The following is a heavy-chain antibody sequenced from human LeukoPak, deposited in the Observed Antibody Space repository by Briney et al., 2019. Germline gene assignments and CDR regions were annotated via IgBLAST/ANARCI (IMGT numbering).Heavy chain of an antibody. J-gene: IGHJ5*02. D-gene: IGHD3-3*01. Sequence: SETLSLTCPVYGGSFSGYYWSWIRQPPGKGLEWIGEINHSGSTNYNPSLKSRVTISVDTSKDQFSLKLSSVTAADTAVYYCARAGITIFGVVIKSWFDPWGQGTLVTVSS. CDR2: INHSGST. CDR1: GGSFSGYY. CDR3: ARAGITIFGVVIKSWFDP. V-gene: IGHV4-34*01.